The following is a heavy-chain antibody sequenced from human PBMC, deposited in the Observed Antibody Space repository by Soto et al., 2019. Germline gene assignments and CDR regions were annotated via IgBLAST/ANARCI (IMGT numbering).Heavy chain of an antibody. J-gene: IGHJ6*03. D-gene: IGHD5-18*01. V-gene: IGHV3-23*01. CDR2: ISGSGGST. CDR1: GFTFSSYA. Sequence: GGSLRLSCAASGFTFSSYAMSWVRQAPGKGLEWVSAISGSGGSTYYADSVKGRFTISRDNSKNTLYLQMNSLRAEDTAVYYCAKDLWLSPSYYYYYMDVWGKGTTVTVSS. CDR3: AKDLWLSPSYYYYYMDV.